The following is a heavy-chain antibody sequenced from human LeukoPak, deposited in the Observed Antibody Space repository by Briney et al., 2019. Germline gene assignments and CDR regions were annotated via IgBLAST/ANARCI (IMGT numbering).Heavy chain of an antibody. V-gene: IGHV3-74*01. Sequence: GGSLRLSCAASGFTFSSYYWMHWVRQAPGKGLVWVSRINSDGSSTSYADSVKGRFTISRDNAKNTLYLQMNSLRAEDTAVYYCARGGHIVGATTNFDYWGQGTLVTVSS. CDR2: INSDGSST. J-gene: IGHJ4*02. D-gene: IGHD1-26*01. CDR1: GFTFSSYYW. CDR3: ARGGHIVGATTNFDY.